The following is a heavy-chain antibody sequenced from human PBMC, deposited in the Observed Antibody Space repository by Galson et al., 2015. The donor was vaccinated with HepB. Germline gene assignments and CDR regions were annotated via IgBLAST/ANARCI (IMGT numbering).Heavy chain of an antibody. J-gene: IGHJ6*02. V-gene: IGHV5-51*01. CDR2: ISPADSDT. CDR1: GYSFTTNW. CDR3: ARHLGTNWRYGLDV. D-gene: IGHD1-1*01. Sequence: QSGAEVKKPGESLRISCKGSGYSFTTNWIGWVRQMPGKGLEWMGMISPADSDTRYNPSFQGQVTFSSDKSIATAYLQWSSLKASDTAMYYCARHLGTNWRYGLDVWGQGTTVTVSS.